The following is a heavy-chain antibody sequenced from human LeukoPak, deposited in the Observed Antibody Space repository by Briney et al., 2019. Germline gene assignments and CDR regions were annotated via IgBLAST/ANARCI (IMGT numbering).Heavy chain of an antibody. J-gene: IGHJ4*02. CDR3: ARRAYYYDSSGYYSPLDY. CDR2: IDPSDSYT. D-gene: IGHD3-22*01. CDR1: GYSFTSYW. Sequence: GESLKISCKGSGYSFTSYWISWVRQVPGKGLEWMGRIDPSDSYTSYSPSFQGHVTISADKSISTAYLQWSSLKASDTAMYYCARRAYYYDSSGYYSPLDYWGQGTLVTVSS. V-gene: IGHV5-10-1*01.